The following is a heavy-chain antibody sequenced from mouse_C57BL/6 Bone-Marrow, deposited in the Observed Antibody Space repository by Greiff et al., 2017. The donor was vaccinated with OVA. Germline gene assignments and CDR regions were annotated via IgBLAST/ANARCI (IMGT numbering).Heavy chain of an antibody. Sequence: QVHVKQSGAELARPGASVKLSCKASGYTFTSYGISWVKQRTGQGLEWIGEIYPSSGNTYYNEKFKGKATLTADKSSSTAYMELRSLTSEDSAVYFCARSGYYYAMDYWGQGTSVTVSS. CDR1: GYTFTSYG. V-gene: IGHV1-81*01. J-gene: IGHJ4*01. CDR2: IYPSSGNT. CDR3: ARSGYYYAMDY. D-gene: IGHD3-1*01.